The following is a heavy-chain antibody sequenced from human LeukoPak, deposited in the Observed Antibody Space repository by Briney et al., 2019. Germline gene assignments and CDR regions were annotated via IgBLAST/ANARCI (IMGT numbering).Heavy chain of an antibody. J-gene: IGHJ5*02. V-gene: IGHV4-39*01. Sequence: SEXLSLTCTVSGGSISSSGYYWGWVRQPPGKGLEWVASIYYSGSTYYNPSLKRRVTISVDTSKKQRSLKQRSLSAADTAVYYCARHEYSGSYYGLSWFDPWGQGTLVTVSS. CDR2: IYYSGST. D-gene: IGHD1-26*01. CDR1: GGSISSSGYY. CDR3: ARHEYSGSYYGLSWFDP.